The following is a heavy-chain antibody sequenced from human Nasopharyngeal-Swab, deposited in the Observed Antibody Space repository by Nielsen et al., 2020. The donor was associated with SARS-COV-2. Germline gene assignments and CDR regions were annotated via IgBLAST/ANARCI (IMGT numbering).Heavy chain of an antibody. CDR2: INPSGGRT. Sequence: WVRQAPGQGPEWMGIINPSGGRTSYAQKFQGRVAMTRDTSTSTVYRELSSLRSEDTAVYYCARDLGYGDYGGGFDYWGQGTLVTVSS. D-gene: IGHD4-17*01. V-gene: IGHV1-46*01. J-gene: IGHJ4*02. CDR3: ARDLGYGDYGGGFDY.